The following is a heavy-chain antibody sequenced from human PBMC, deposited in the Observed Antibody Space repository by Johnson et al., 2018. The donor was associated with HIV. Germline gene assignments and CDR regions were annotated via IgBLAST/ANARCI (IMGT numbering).Heavy chain of an antibody. CDR2: IYSGGST. CDR1: GFTFSSYG. V-gene: IGHV3-NL1*01. Sequence: VQLVESGGGVVQPGGSLRLSCAASGFTFSSYGMHWVRQAPGKGLEWVSVIYSGGSTFYADSVKGRFTISRDNSGNTLYLQMNSLKTEDTAVYYCTTDIPVIVLGGPDIWGQGTMVTVSS. CDR3: TTDIPVIVLGGPDI. J-gene: IGHJ3*02. D-gene: IGHD2-8*02.